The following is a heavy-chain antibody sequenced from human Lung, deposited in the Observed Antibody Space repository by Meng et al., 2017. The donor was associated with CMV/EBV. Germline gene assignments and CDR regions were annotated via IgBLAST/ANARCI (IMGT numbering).Heavy chain of an antibody. D-gene: IGHD5-18*01. CDR3: AKVDSDTLMVPYYYYPMDV. Sequence: GGSXRLXCAASGITVSSYGIHWVRQAPGKGLEWVAFIRYDGTNKHYADSVTGRFSVSRDNSRNMVYLQMNSLSAEDTAVYHCAKVDSDTLMVPYYYYPMDVWXQGTTVTVSS. J-gene: IGHJ6*02. V-gene: IGHV3-30*02. CDR1: GITVSSYG. CDR2: IRYDGTNK.